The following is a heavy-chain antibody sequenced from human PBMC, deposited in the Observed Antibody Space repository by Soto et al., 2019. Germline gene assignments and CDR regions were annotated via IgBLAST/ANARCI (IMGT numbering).Heavy chain of an antibody. CDR2: IWYDRSNK. V-gene: IGHV3-33*01. CDR1: GFTFSSYG. Sequence: GGSLRLSCAASGFTFSSYGMHWVRQAPGKGLEWVGVIWYDRSNKYYADSVKGRFTISRDNSKNTPYLQMNSLRAEDTAVYYCARGVARYDFWSGYYGYHYYYGMDVSGQGTTVTLSS. CDR3: ARGVARYDFWSGYYGYHYYYGMDV. D-gene: IGHD3-3*01. J-gene: IGHJ6*02.